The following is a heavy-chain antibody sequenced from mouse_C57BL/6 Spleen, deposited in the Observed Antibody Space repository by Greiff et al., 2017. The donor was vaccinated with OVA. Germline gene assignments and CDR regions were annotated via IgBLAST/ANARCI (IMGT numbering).Heavy chain of an antibody. Sequence: EVKLVESGGGLVKPGGSLKLSCAASGFTFSDYGMHWVRQAPEQGLEWVAYISSGSSTIYYADTVKGRFTISRDNAKNTLFLQMTSRRSEDTAMYYCARGGNYDYYAMDYWGQGTSVTVSS. V-gene: IGHV5-17*01. CDR3: ARGGNYDYYAMDY. D-gene: IGHD2-1*01. J-gene: IGHJ4*01. CDR2: ISSGSSTI. CDR1: GFTFSDYG.